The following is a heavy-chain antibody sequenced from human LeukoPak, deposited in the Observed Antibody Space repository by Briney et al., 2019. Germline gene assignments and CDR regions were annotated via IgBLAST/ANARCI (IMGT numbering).Heavy chain of an antibody. CDR2: IYYSGST. D-gene: IGHD6-13*01. CDR3: ARVGIADAFDI. CDR1: GGSISSYY. J-gene: IGHJ3*02. V-gene: IGHV4-59*01. Sequence: SETLSLTCTVSGGSISSYYWSWLRQPPGKGLEWLGYIYYSGSTNYNPSLKSRVTISVDTSKNQFSLKLSSVTAADTAVYYCARVGIADAFDIWGQGTMVTVSS.